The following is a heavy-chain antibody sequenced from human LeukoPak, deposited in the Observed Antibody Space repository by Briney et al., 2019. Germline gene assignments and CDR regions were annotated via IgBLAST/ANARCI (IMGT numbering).Heavy chain of an antibody. D-gene: IGHD5-12*01. V-gene: IGHV4-59*08. CDR3: ARQRKDSGYEWIYFDY. Sequence: ESSETLSLTCTVSGGSISSYYWSWIRQPPGKGLEWIGYIYYSGSTNYNPSLKSRVTISVDTSKNQFSLKLSSVTAADTAVYYCARQRKDSGYEWIYFDYWGQGTLVTVSS. J-gene: IGHJ4*02. CDR2: IYYSGST. CDR1: GGSISSYY.